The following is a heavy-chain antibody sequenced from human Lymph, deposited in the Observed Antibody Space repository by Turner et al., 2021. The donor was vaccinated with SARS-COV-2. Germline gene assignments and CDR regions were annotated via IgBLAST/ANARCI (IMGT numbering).Heavy chain of an antibody. CDR3: AREGVTVSGYYYGMDV. Sequence: QVRLVQSGAEVKKPGASVKVSCKASGYTFTAYYMHWVRQAPGQGLEWMGWINPNSGGTNYAQKFQGRVTMTRDTSISTAYMELGRLTSDDTAVYYCAREGVTVSGYYYGMDVWGQGTTVTVYS. J-gene: IGHJ6*02. CDR2: INPNSGGT. D-gene: IGHD4-17*01. V-gene: IGHV1-2*02. CDR1: GYTFTAYY.